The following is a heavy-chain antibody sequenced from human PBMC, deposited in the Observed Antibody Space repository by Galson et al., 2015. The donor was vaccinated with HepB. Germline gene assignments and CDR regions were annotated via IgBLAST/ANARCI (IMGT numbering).Heavy chain of an antibody. D-gene: IGHD6-19*01. Sequence: SLRLSCAASGFTFDDSDMIWARQTPGKGLEWVSGITWDGDIIAYADSVKGRITISRDNAKKSLYLEMNSLRAEDTALYYCARRRRGTGWSQFDYWGMGTLVTVSS. CDR3: ARRRRGTGWSQFDY. J-gene: IGHJ4*02. CDR1: GFTFDDSD. V-gene: IGHV3-20*04. CDR2: ITWDGDII.